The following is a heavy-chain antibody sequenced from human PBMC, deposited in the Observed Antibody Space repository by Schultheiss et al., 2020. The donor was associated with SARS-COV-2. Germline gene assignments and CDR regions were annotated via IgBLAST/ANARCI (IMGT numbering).Heavy chain of an antibody. J-gene: IGHJ6*02. CDR2: ISGSGGST. CDR3: ARAGNSGYDSGYYYGMDV. CDR1: GFTFSNAW. V-gene: IGHV3-23*01. D-gene: IGHD5-12*01. Sequence: GGSLRLSCAASGFTFSNAWMSWVRQAPGKGLEWVSAISGSGGSTYYADSVKGRFTISRDNSKNTLYLQMNSLIAEDTAVYYCARAGNSGYDSGYYYGMDVWGQGTTVTVSS.